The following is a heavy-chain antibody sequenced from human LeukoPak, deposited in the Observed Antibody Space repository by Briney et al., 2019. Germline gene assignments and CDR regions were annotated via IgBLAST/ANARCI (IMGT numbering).Heavy chain of an antibody. Sequence: SSETLSLTCTVSGGSIRGYFWSWIRQPPGKGLEWIGHIYSSGSTSYNPSLKSRVTISVDTSKNQFSLRLSSVTAADTAVYYCARRARWAQDFDYWGQGTLVTVSS. D-gene: IGHD5-24*01. CDR3: ARRARWAQDFDY. V-gene: IGHV4-59*08. CDR2: IYSSGST. CDR1: GGSIRGYF. J-gene: IGHJ4*02.